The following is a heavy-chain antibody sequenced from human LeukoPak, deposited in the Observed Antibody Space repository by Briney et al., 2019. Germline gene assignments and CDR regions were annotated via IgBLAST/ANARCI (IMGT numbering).Heavy chain of an antibody. CDR2: IMIGGDGK. V-gene: IGHV3-23*01. D-gene: IGHD2-2*01. CDR3: VRAAPRDCSPASCSLFDT. J-gene: IGHJ4*02. CDR1: GFIFSSYA. Sequence: GGSLRLSCAASGFIFSSYAMSWVRRAPRKGLEWVSTIMIGGDGKHYADSVKGRFTISRDRSESTLYLQMNGLRADDTAVYYCVRAAPRDCSPASCSLFDTWGQGTLVTVSS.